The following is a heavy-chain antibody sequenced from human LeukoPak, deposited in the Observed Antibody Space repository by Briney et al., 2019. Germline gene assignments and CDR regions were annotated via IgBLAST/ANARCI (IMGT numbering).Heavy chain of an antibody. CDR3: ARGGFSGGYDY. Sequence: GGSLRLSCAASGFTFSSYAMHWVRQAPGKGLEYVSTISNNGGNTYYANSVKGRFTISRDNSKNTLYLQMGSLRAEAMAVYYCARGGFSGGYDYWGQGTLATVSS. J-gene: IGHJ4*02. CDR2: ISNNGGNT. V-gene: IGHV3-64*01. CDR1: GFTFSSYA. D-gene: IGHD5-12*01.